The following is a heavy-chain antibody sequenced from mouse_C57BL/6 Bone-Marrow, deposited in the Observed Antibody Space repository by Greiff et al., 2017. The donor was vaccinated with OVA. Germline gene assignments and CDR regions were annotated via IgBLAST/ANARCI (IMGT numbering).Heavy chain of an antibody. D-gene: IGHD1-1*01. CDR3: ATTVVAFYYFDY. CDR1: GYTFTSYW. J-gene: IGHJ2*01. CDR2: IHPNSGST. V-gene: IGHV1-64*01. Sequence: QVQLQQPGAELVKPGASVKMSCKASGYTFTSYWMHWVKQRPGQGLEWIGMIHPNSGSTNYNEKFKSKATLTVDKSSSTAYMQLSSLTSEDSVVYYCATTVVAFYYFDYWGQGTTLTVSS.